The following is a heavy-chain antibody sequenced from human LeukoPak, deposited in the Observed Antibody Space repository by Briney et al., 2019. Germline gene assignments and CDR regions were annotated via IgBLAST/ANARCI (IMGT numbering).Heavy chain of an antibody. CDR2: IKQDGSEK. CDR1: GFTFSSYW. J-gene: IGHJ1*01. V-gene: IGHV3-7*01. Sequence: GGSLRLSCAASGFTFSSYWMSWVRQAPGKGLEWVANIKQDGSEKYYVGSVKGRFTISRDNAKNSLYLQMNSLRAEDTAVYYCARDSGWFSAEYFQHWGQGTLVTVSS. CDR3: ARDSGWFSAEYFQH. D-gene: IGHD6-13*01.